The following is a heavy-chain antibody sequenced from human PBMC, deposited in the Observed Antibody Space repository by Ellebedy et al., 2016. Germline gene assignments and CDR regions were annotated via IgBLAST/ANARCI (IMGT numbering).Heavy chain of an antibody. J-gene: IGHJ3*02. V-gene: IGHV3-74*01. CDR3: ASGDSSGWSVAFDI. D-gene: IGHD6-19*01. Sequence: GGSLRLXCAASGFTFSNYWMHWVRQAPGKGLVWVSRIKYDGSSTDYADSVKGRFTISRDNAKNTLYLQMNSLRGEDTAVYYCASGDSSGWSVAFDIWGQGTMVTVSS. CDR1: GFTFSNYW. CDR2: IKYDGSST.